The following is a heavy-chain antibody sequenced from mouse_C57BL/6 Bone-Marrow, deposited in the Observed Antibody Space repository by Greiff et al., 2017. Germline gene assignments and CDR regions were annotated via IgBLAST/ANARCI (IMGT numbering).Heavy chain of an antibody. CDR2: INPGSGGT. Sequence: VQLQQSGAELVRPGTSVKVSCKASGYAFTNYLIEWVKQRPGQGLEWIGVINPGSGGTNYNEKFKGKATLTADKSSSTAYMQLSSLTSEDSAVYFWAREDEGDYWFAYWGQGTLVTVSA. J-gene: IGHJ3*01. CDR3: AREDEGDYWFAY. D-gene: IGHD2-13*01. V-gene: IGHV1-54*01. CDR1: GYAFTNYL.